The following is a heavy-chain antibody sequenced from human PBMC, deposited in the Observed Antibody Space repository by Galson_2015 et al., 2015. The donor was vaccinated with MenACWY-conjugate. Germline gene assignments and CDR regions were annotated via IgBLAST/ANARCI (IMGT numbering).Heavy chain of an antibody. V-gene: IGHV3-7*01. CDR3: AAWTADDNY. J-gene: IGHJ4*02. CDR1: GFTFSNSW. Sequence: SLRLSCAASGFTFSNSWMNWIRQAPGSGLEWVANINPEGSRGTYVDSVKGRFTISRDNAENSVYQEMNSLRPEDTAVFYCAAWTADDNYWAQGTLVTVSS. CDR2: INPEGSRG. D-gene: IGHD3/OR15-3a*01.